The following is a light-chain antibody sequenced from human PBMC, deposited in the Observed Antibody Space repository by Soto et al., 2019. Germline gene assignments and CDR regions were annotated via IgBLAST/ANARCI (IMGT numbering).Light chain of an antibody. CDR2: GTX. Sequence: VLTQSPGSLCLSPGERATLSCRASQSVSSSSLAGYKQRPGQSPRLLXXGTXSRATGIPERFIGSGSGKDFTLTISRLEPEDFAVYFCQRYGSSPMITFGQGTRLEIK. CDR3: QRYGSSPMIT. J-gene: IGKJ5*01. CDR1: QSVSSSS. V-gene: IGKV3-20*01.